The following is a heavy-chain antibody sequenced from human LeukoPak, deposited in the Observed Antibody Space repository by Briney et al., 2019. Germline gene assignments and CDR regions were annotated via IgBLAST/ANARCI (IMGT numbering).Heavy chain of an antibody. J-gene: IGHJ4*02. CDR2: IYYSGST. D-gene: IGHD3-22*01. CDR3: ARQPYYYDSGGYYRHFDY. CDR1: GGSISSYY. V-gene: IGHV4-39*01. Sequence: PSETLSLTCTVSGGSISSYYWGWIRQPPGKGLEWIASIYYSGSTYYNPSLKSRVTTSVDTSRNQFSLKLSSVTAADTALYYCARQPYYYDSGGYYRHFDYWGQGTLVTVSS.